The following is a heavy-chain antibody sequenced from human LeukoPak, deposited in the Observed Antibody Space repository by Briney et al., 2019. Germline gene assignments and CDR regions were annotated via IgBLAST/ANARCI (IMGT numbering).Heavy chain of an antibody. Sequence: GRSLRLSCAASGFTFSSYGMHWVRQAPGKGLEWVAVISYDGGNKYYADSVKGRFTISRDNSKNTLYLQMNSLRAEDTAVYYCAHVLLWFGDPSRAFDIWGQGTMVTVSS. J-gene: IGHJ3*02. V-gene: IGHV3-30*03. CDR1: GFTFSSYG. CDR3: AHVLLWFGDPSRAFDI. D-gene: IGHD3-10*01. CDR2: ISYDGGNK.